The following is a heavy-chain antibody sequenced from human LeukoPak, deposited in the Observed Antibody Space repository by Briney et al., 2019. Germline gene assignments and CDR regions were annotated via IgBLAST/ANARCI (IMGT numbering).Heavy chain of an antibody. CDR1: GGSFSGYY. V-gene: IGHV4-34*01. CDR2: INHSGST. CDR3: ARDCNGNSCYSY. Sequence: SETLSLTCAVYGGSFSGYYWSWLRQPPGKGLEWIGEINHSGSTNYNPSLKSRVTMSVDKSKNQFSLKLSSMTAADTAVYYCARDCNGNSCYSYWGPGTLVTVSS. J-gene: IGHJ4*02. D-gene: IGHD2-15*01.